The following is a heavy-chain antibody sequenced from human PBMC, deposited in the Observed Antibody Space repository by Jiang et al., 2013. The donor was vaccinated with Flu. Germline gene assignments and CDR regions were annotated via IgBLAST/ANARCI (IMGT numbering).Heavy chain of an antibody. CDR3: ARDLYGSGSTFDY. CDR1: GFSLSTSGMC. D-gene: IGHD3-10*01. V-gene: IGHV2-70*11. CDR2: IDWEDDK. Sequence: TQTLTLTCTFFGFSLSTSGMCVNWIRQPPGKALEWLARIDWEDDKYYSTSLKTRLTISKDTSKNQVVLTMTNMDPVDTATYYCARDLYGSGSTFDYWGQGTLVTVSS. J-gene: IGHJ4*02.